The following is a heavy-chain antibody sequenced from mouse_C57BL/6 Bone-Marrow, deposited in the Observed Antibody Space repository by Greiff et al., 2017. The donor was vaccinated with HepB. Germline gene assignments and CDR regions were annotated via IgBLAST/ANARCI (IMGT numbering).Heavy chain of an antibody. CDR1: GYTFTDYY. J-gene: IGHJ4*01. CDR2: INPYNGGT. Sequence: EVQLQESGPVLVKPGASVKMSCKASGYTFTDYYMNWVKQSHGKSLEWIGVINPYNGGTSYNQKFKGKATLTVDKSSSTAYMELNSLTSEDSAVYYCARPGYYAKDYWGQGTSVTVSS. CDR3: ARPGYYAKDY. V-gene: IGHV1-19*01.